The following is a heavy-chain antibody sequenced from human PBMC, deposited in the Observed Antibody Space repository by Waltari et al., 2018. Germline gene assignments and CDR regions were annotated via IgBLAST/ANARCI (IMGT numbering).Heavy chain of an antibody. CDR2: IYYSGST. V-gene: IGHV4-39*01. Sequence: QVQLVESGGGVVQPGRSLRLSCAASGFTFSSYGMHWVRQAPGKGLEWIGSIYYSGSTYYNPSLKSRVTISVDTSKNQFSLKLSSVTAADTAVYYCARLQGSGRYTAGYWGQGTLVTVSS. CDR3: ARLQGSGRYTAGY. CDR1: GFTFSSYG. D-gene: IGHD3-10*01. J-gene: IGHJ4*02.